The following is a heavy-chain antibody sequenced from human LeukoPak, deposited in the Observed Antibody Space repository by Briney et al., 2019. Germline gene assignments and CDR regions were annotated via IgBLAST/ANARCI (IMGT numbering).Heavy chain of an antibody. V-gene: IGHV3-7*01. J-gene: IGHJ6*02. Sequence: PGGSLRLSCAASGFTFSSYWMSWVRQAPGKGLEWVANIKQDGSEKYYVDSVKGRFTISRDNAKNSLYLQMSSLRAEDTAVYYCAVDGGYYPYYYYYGMDVWGQGTAVTVSS. CDR2: IKQDGSEK. CDR1: GFTFSSYW. D-gene: IGHD3-22*01. CDR3: AVDGGYYPYYYYYGMDV.